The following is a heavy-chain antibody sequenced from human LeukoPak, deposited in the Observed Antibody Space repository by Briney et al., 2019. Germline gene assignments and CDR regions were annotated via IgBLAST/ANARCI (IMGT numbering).Heavy chain of an antibody. CDR1: GFTFSSYG. Sequence: GGSLRLSCAASGFTFSSYGMHWVRQAPGKGLEWVAVISDDGSNKYYVDSVKGRFTISRDNSKNTLYLQMNSLRAEDTAVYYCARERWELLSFNYYFDYWGQGTLVTVSS. J-gene: IGHJ4*02. V-gene: IGHV3-30*03. D-gene: IGHD1-26*01. CDR3: ARERWELLSFNYYFDY. CDR2: ISDDGSNK.